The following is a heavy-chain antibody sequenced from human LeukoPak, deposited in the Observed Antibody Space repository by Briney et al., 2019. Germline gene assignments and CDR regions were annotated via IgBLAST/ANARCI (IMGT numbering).Heavy chain of an antibody. Sequence: GGSLRLSCAASGFTFSSYSMNWVRQAPGKGLEWVSTISGSGGSTYNADSVKGRFTIARDNSKNTLYLQMNSLRAEDTAVYFCAKGRGWLQFFDYWGQGTLVTVSS. CDR3: AKGRGWLQFFDY. CDR1: GFTFSSYS. V-gene: IGHV3-23*01. J-gene: IGHJ4*02. D-gene: IGHD5-24*01. CDR2: ISGSGGST.